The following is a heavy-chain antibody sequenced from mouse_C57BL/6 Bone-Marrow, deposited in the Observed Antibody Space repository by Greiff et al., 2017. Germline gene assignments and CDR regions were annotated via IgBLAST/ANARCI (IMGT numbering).Heavy chain of an antibody. D-gene: IGHD2-3*01. CDR1: GYSFTGYY. J-gene: IGHJ2*01. CDR2: INPSTGGT. V-gene: IGHV1-42*01. CDR3: ARDGYYSHFDY. Sequence: EVKLVESGPELVKPGASVKISCKASGYSFTGYYMNWVKQSPEKSLEWIGEINPSTGGTTYNQKFKAKATLTVDKSSSTAYMQLKSLTSEDSAVYYCARDGYYSHFDYWGQGTTLTVSS.